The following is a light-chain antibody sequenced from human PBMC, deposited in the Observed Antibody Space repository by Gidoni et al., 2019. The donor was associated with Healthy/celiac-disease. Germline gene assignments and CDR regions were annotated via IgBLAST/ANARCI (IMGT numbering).Light chain of an antibody. CDR1: SSDVGGYNY. J-gene: IGLJ2*01. Sequence: QSALTQPASVSGSPGQSITISCTGTSSDVGGYNYASWYQQHPGKAPKLMIYDVSNRPSGVSNRFSGSKSGNTASLIISGLQAEDEADYYCSSYTTTSTVVFGGGTKLTVL. CDR2: DVS. V-gene: IGLV2-14*03. CDR3: SSYTTTSTVV.